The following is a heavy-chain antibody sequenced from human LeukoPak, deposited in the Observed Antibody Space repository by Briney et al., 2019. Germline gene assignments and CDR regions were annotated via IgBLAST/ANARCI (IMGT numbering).Heavy chain of an antibody. CDR1: GFTFSSYA. V-gene: IGHV3-30-3*01. CDR3: ARDLEGRDYYDSSGY. CDR2: ISYDGSNK. Sequence: GGSLRLSCAASGFTFSSYAMHWVRQAPGKGLEGVAVISYDGSNKYCADSVKGRFTISRDNSKNTLYLQMNSLRAEDTAVYYCARDLEGRDYYDSSGYWGQGTLVTVSS. D-gene: IGHD3-22*01. J-gene: IGHJ4*02.